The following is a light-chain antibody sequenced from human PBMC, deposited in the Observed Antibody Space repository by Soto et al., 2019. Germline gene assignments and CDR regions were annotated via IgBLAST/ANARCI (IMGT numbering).Light chain of an antibody. V-gene: IGKV4-1*01. CDR2: WAS. CDR3: QQYYSTPIT. CDR1: QRVLYSSNNKNY. Sequence: DIVMTPYPASLAVSLGETATINCKSSQRVLYSSNNKNYLAWYQQKPGQPPKLLIYWASTRESGVPDLFSGRGSGTDFTLTISILQPEDVAVYYCQQYYSTPITFGQGTRLDIK. J-gene: IGKJ5*01.